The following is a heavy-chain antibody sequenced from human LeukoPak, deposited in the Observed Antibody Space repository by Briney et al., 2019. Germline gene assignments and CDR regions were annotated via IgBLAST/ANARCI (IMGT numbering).Heavy chain of an antibody. CDR2: ISRSGGST. V-gene: IGHV3-23*01. Sequence: PVGSLRLSCAASGFTFSSYAMTWVRQASGKGLEWVSAISRSGGSTYYADSVKGRFTISRDSSKNTLYLQMNSLRAEDTAVYYCAKGIQWELPIDYWGQGTLVTVSS. J-gene: IGHJ4*02. CDR3: AKGIQWELPIDY. D-gene: IGHD4-23*01. CDR1: GFTFSSYA.